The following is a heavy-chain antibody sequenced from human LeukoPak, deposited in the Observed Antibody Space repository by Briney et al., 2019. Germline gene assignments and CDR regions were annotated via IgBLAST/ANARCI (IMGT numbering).Heavy chain of an antibody. CDR2: IWYDGSNK. CDR1: GFTFSSYG. D-gene: IGHD5-24*01. CDR3: ARELRWLQFFDY. J-gene: IGHJ4*02. V-gene: IGHV3-33*01. Sequence: GGSLRLSCAASGFTFSSYGMHWVRQAPGKGLEWVAVIWYDGSNKYYADSVKGRFTISSDNSKNTLYLQMNSLRAEDTAVYYCARELRWLQFFDYWGQGTLVTVAS.